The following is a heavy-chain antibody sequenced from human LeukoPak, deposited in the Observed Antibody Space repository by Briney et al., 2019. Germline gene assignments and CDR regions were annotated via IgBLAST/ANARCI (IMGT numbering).Heavy chain of an antibody. V-gene: IGHV4-61*05. Sequence: SETLSLTCTVSGGSISSSSYYWGWIRQPPGKGLEWIGYIYYSGSTNYNPSLKSRVTISVDTSKNQFSLKLSSVTAADTAVYYCARAFQQDYDYVWGSYRSMGNPPATNWFDPWGQGTLVTVSS. CDR2: IYYSGST. D-gene: IGHD3-16*02. CDR3: ARAFQQDYDYVWGSYRSMGNPPATNWFDP. CDR1: GGSISSSSYY. J-gene: IGHJ5*02.